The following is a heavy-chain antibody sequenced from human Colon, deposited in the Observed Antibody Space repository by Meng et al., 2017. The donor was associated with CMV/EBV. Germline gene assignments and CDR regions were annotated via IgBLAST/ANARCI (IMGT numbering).Heavy chain of an antibody. CDR3: ARGREKQWPTADY. CDR2: KKNDGRR. D-gene: IGHD6-19*01. Sequence: YGGDISDNNRRWSRQSQGKGVEWIGEKKNDGRRKERPNIESRVTISVDTSKNQFSLEMTSVTAADTALYYCARGREKQWPTADYWGQGTLVTVSS. J-gene: IGHJ4*02. CDR1: GGDISDNN. V-gene: IGHV4-34*01.